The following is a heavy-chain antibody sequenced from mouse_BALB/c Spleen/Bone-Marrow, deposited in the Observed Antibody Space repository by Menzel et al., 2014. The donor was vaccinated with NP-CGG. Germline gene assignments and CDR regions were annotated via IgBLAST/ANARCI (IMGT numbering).Heavy chain of an antibody. CDR3: ALYYYGSLDY. D-gene: IGHD1-1*01. V-gene: IGHV1S81*02. CDR2: ISPSNGRT. CDR1: GYTFTSYW. J-gene: IGHJ2*01. Sequence: VQLQQSGAELVKPGASAKLSCKASGYTFTSYWMHWVKQRPGQGLEWIGEISPSNGRTNYNEKFKSKATLTVDKSSSTAYMQLSSLTSEDSAVYYCALYYYGSLDYWGQGTTLTVSS.